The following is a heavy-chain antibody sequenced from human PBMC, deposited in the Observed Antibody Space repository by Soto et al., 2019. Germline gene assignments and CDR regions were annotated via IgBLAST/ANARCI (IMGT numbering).Heavy chain of an antibody. CDR1: GFISSNYA. CDR3: AKDTGRGGGSVFDY. Sequence: EVQLLESGGGLVQPGGSLRLSCAPSGFISSNYAMSWVRQARGKGLEWVSAISGSGADTYYTESVKGRFTISRDNFKNTLYLQMNSLRAEDTAVYYCAKDTGRGGGSVFDYWGQGTLVTVSS. D-gene: IGHD2-15*01. V-gene: IGHV3-23*01. J-gene: IGHJ4*02. CDR2: ISGSGADT.